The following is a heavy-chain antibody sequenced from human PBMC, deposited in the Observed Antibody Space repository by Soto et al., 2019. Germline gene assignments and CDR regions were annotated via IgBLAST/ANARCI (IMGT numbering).Heavy chain of an antibody. J-gene: IGHJ5*02. D-gene: IGHD1-1*01. CDR1: GYTFTSYD. CDR3: ARGGTGSENYKWFDT. V-gene: IGHV1-8*01. CDR2: MNPNSGNT. Sequence: QVQLVQSGAEVKKPGASVKVSCKASGYTFTSYDINWVRQATGQGLEWMGWMNPNSGNTGYAQKFQGRVTMTRNTSKKKAYMELSSLRSEETAVYYLARGGTGSENYKWFDTWGQGTLVTVSS.